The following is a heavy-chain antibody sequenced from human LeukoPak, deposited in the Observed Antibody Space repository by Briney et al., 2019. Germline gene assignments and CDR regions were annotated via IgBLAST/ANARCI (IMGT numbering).Heavy chain of an antibody. J-gene: IGHJ4*02. CDR3: AKTYYDFWSGTPDYYFDY. V-gene: IGHV3-23*01. CDR1: GFTFVGYA. Sequence: GGSLRLSCAASGFTFVGYAMSWVRQAPGKGLEWVSTITGSGGSSYYADFVKGRFTISRDTSKNTLYLQMNSLRAEDTAVYYCAKTYYDFWSGTPDYYFDYWGQGTLVTVSS. CDR2: ITGSGGSS. D-gene: IGHD3-3*01.